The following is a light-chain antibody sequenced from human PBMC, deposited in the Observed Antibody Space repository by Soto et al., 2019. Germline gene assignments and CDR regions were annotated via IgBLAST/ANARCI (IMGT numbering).Light chain of an antibody. Sequence: QSVLTQPPSASGTPGQRVTVSCSGSSSNIGSNNVNWYQQLPGPAPQVLIYSNSQRPSGVPDRFSGSKSGTSASLAISGLQSEDEADYYCAGWDDRLNGPVFGGGTKLTVL. J-gene: IGLJ2*01. CDR1: SSNIGSNN. CDR3: AGWDDRLNGPV. V-gene: IGLV1-44*01. CDR2: SNS.